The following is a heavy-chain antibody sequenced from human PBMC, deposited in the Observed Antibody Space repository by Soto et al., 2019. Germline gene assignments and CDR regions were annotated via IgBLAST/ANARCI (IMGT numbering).Heavy chain of an antibody. CDR3: ARQSCGSTSCFYDY. Sequence: ASVKVSCKASGGTFSSYAISWVRQAPGQGLEWMGGIIPNSGATDFAQRFQGRVTLTSDTSISTAYMELNRLTSDDTAVFYCARQSCGSTSCFYDYWGPGTLVTVSS. D-gene: IGHD2-2*01. CDR2: IIPNSGAT. CDR1: GGTFSSYA. J-gene: IGHJ4*02. V-gene: IGHV1-2*02.